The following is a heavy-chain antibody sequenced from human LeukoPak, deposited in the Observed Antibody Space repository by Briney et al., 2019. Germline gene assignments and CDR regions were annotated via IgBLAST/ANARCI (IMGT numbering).Heavy chain of an antibody. D-gene: IGHD4-11*01. CDR1: GFTFRTYY. CDR3: AKALSKCVDYHYYYYMDV. V-gene: IGHV3-21*04. CDR2: IGSSTTYI. J-gene: IGHJ6*03. Sequence: GGSLRLSCAASGFTFRTYYMNWVRQAPGKGLEWVSSIGSSTTYIYYADSVKGRFTISRDNTKSSLYLQMNSLRAEDTALYYCAKALSKCVDYHYYYYMDVWGKGTTVTVSS.